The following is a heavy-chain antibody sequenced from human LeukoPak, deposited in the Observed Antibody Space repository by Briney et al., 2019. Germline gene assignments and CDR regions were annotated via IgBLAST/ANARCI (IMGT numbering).Heavy chain of an antibody. CDR1: GYSFTSYW. J-gene: IGHJ4*02. CDR2: IYPGDSDT. CDR3: ARQYSSSWYRVDC. Sequence: GESLKISCKGSGYSFTSYWIGWVRQMPGKGLEWMGIIYPGDSDTRYSPSFQGQVTISADKSISTAYLQWSSLKASDTAMYYCARQYSSSWYRVDCWGQGTLVTVSS. V-gene: IGHV5-51*01. D-gene: IGHD6-13*01.